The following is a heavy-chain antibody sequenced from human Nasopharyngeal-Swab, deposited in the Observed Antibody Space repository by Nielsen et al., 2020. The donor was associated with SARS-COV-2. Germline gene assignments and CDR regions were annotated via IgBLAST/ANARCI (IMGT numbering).Heavy chain of an antibody. D-gene: IGHD1-26*01. CDR1: GFTFRSYA. V-gene: IGHV3-30*03. Sequence: GGSLRLSCAASGFTFRSYAMSWVRQAPGKGLEWVAVISYDGSNKYYADSVKGRFTISRDNSKNTLYLQMNSLRAEDTAVYYCARGSGSYKEILFDYWGQGTLVTVSS. J-gene: IGHJ4*02. CDR2: ISYDGSNK. CDR3: ARGSGSYKEILFDY.